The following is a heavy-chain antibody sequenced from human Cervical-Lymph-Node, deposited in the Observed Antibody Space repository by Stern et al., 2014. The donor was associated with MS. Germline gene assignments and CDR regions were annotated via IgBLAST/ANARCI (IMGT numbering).Heavy chain of an antibody. CDR3: ARDGSPTGYPPFDY. D-gene: IGHD6-25*01. CDR1: GYTFTSYY. J-gene: IGHJ4*02. CDR2: VDPNTGGT. Sequence: QLVQSGAEVKKPGASVKVSCKASGYTFTSYYMHWVREAPGQGLEWMGWVDPNTGGTNYGRKFQGRVTMTRDTSISTAYMELSSLRSDDTAMYYCARDGSPTGYPPFDYWGQGTLVTVSS. V-gene: IGHV1-2*02.